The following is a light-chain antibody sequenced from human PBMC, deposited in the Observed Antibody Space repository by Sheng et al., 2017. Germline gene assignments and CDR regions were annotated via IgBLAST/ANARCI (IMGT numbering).Light chain of an antibody. CDR3: QQFGSSPLT. CDR1: HSVGSTY. J-gene: IGKJ4*01. V-gene: IGKV3-20*01. CDR2: AAS. Sequence: EIVLTQSPGTLSLSPGERATLSCRASHSVGSTYLAWYQQKPFQAPRLLIYAASSRATGIPDRFSGSGSGTDFTLTISRLEPDDFGVYYCQQFGSSPLTFGGGTKVEIK.